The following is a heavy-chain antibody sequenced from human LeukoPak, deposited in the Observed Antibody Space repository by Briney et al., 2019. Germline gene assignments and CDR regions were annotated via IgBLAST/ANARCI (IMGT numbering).Heavy chain of an antibody. CDR3: ASGAQSDY. J-gene: IGHJ4*02. CDR2: ISSSGSPT. Sequence: GGSLRLSCAASGFTFSSYEVNWVCQAPGKGLEWVSYISSSGSPTYYADSVKGRFTISRDNAKNSLYLQMNSLRAEDTALYYSASGAQSDYWGQGTLVTVSS. D-gene: IGHD1-26*01. CDR1: GFTFSSYE. V-gene: IGHV3-48*03.